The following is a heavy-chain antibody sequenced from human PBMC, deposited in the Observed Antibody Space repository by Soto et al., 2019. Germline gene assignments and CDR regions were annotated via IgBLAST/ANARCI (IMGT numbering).Heavy chain of an antibody. CDR2: SIPIFGTA. V-gene: IGHV1-69*01. CDR1: GGTFSSYA. CDR3: ARSKDDFTMVRGVPLSH. J-gene: IGHJ4*02. Sequence: QVQLVQSGAEVKKPGSSVKVSCKASGGTFSSYAISWVRQAPGQGLEWMGGSIPIFGTANYAQKFQGRVTITADESTSTDYMELSSLRSEDTAVYYCARSKDDFTMVRGVPLSHWGQGTLVTVSS. D-gene: IGHD3-10*01.